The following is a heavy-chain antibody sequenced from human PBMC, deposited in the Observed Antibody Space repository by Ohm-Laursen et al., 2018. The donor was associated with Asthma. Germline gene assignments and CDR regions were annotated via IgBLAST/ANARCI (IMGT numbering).Heavy chain of an antibody. CDR3: ARETETGTTLYYYYGMDV. CDR1: GFTFSSYG. CDR2: ISYDGSNK. J-gene: IGHJ6*02. Sequence: SLRLSCAASGFTFSSYGMHWVRQAPGKGLEWVAVISYDGSNKYYADSVKGLFTISRDNSKNTLYLQMNSLRAEDTAVYYCARETETGTTLYYYYGMDVWGQGTTVTVSS. V-gene: IGHV3-30*03. D-gene: IGHD1-7*01.